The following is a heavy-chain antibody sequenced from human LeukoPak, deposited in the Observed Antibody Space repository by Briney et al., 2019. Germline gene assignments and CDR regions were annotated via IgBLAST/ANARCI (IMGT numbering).Heavy chain of an antibody. CDR3: ARDGRSGWYSDY. Sequence: GGSLRLSCAASGFTFTDYGMSWVRQPPGKGLEWVSGINWNGGSTGYADSVKGRFTISRDNAKNSLYLQMNSLRAEDTALYYCARDGRSGWYSDYWGQGTLVTVSS. J-gene: IGHJ4*02. D-gene: IGHD6-19*01. CDR1: GFTFTDYG. CDR2: INWNGGST. V-gene: IGHV3-20*04.